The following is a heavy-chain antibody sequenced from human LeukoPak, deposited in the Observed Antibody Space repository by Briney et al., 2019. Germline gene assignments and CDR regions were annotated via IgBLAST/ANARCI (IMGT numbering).Heavy chain of an antibody. CDR1: GYTFTGYC. CDR3: ARAIQSSSPYFDY. J-gene: IGHJ4*02. Sequence: GASVKVSCKASGYTFTGYCMHWVQQAPGQGLEWMGWINPNSGGTNYAQKFQGRVTMTRDTSISTAYMELSRLRSDDTAVYYCARAIQSSSPYFDYWGQGTLVTVSS. D-gene: IGHD6-13*01. CDR2: INPNSGGT. V-gene: IGHV1-2*02.